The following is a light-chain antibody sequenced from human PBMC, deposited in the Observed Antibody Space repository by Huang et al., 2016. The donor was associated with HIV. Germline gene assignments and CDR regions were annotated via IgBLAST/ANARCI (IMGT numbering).Light chain of an antibody. CDR2: LGS. Sequence: DIVMTQSPLSLSVTPGEPASISCRSSQSLLHSNGYNYLDWYLQKPGQSPQLLIYLGSNRAAGVTDRCNGSESGTDFTLKIRGVEAENGGVYYCKQALQTPRTFGQGTEVEIK. J-gene: IGKJ1*01. CDR3: KQALQTPRT. V-gene: IGKV2-28*01. CDR1: QSLLHSNGYNY.